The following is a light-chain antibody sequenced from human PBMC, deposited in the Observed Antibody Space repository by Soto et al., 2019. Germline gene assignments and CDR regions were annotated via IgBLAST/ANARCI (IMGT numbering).Light chain of an antibody. CDR2: DVS. J-gene: IGLJ1*01. CDR3: AAWDDSLNGRYV. V-gene: IGLV2-11*01. CDR1: SSDVGGYNY. Sequence: QSVLTQPRSVSGSPGQSVTISCTGTSSDVGGYNYVSWYQQHPGKAPKLMIYDVSKRPSGVPDRFSGSKSGNTASLTISGLQAEDEADYYCAAWDDSLNGRYVFGTGTKVTVL.